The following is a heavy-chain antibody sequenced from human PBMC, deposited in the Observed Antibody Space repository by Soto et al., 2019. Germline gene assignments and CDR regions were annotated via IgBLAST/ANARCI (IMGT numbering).Heavy chain of an antibody. D-gene: IGHD7-27*01. CDR1: GASVSSGDYY. J-gene: IGHJ5*02. V-gene: IGHV4-30-4*01. Sequence: QVQLQVSGPGLVEPSQTLSLTCTVSGASVSSGDYYWTWIGQPPGKDLEWIGYIYSSGNTNYNPSLRSRVTMSKDTSKNQFSLNLSSVTAADTAVYYCARRVTGGGERFDPWGQGTLVTVSS. CDR3: ARRVTGGGERFDP. CDR2: IYSSGNT.